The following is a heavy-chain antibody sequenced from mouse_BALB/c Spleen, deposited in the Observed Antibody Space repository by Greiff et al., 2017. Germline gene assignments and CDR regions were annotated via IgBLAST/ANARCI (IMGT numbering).Heavy chain of an antibody. CDR2: IRNKANGYTT. CDR3: ARDYYGSGTWFAY. J-gene: IGHJ3*01. Sequence: EVQGVESGGGLVQPGGSLRLSCATSGFTFTDYYMSWVRQPPGKALEWLGFIRNKANGYTTEYSASVKGRFTISRDNSQSILYLQMNTLRAEDSATYYCARDYYGSGTWFAYWGQGTLVTVSA. V-gene: IGHV7-3*02. CDR1: GFTFTDYY. D-gene: IGHD1-1*01.